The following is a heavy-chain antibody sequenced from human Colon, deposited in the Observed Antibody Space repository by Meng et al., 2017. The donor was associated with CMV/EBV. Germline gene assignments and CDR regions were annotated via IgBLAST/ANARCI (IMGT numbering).Heavy chain of an antibody. J-gene: IGHJ4*02. V-gene: IGHV2-5*01. CDR3: AHSHNGDYNY. CDR1: GFSLSTIGVG. D-gene: IGHD4-17*01. CDR2: TYWNDNK. Sequence: LTCTFFGFSLSTIGVGVGWIRQPPGKALEWLALTYWNDNKRYSPSLKSRLTITKDTSKNQVVLTMTNMDPVDTATYYCAHSHNGDYNYWGQGTLVTVSS.